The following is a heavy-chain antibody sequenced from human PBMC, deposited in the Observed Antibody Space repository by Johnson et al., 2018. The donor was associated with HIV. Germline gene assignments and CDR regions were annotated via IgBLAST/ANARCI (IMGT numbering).Heavy chain of an antibody. V-gene: IGHV3-NL1*01. CDR3: ARDRITYYDFWSGSGGAFDI. Sequence: QVQLVESGGGVVQPGRSLRLFQPGRSLRLSCPTSSSYVRVRQAPGKGLEWVSLISWTGGSAFYADSVKGRFTISRDNSKTSLYLQVNSLSPEDTAIYYCARDRITYYDFWSGSGGAFDIWGQGTMVTVSS. CDR2: ISWTGGSA. J-gene: IGHJ3*02. D-gene: IGHD3-3*01. CDR1: RLSCPTSS.